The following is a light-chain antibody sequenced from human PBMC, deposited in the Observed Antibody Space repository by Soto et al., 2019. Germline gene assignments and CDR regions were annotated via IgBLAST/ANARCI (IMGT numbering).Light chain of an antibody. CDR3: QTWGTGFQF. Sequence: QSVLTQSPSASASLGASVKLTRTLSSGHSSYAIAWHQKQPGKGPRYLMDLNNDGSHTKGDGIPDRFSGSSSGADRFLIISSLQSEDEADYYCQTWGTGFQFFGGGTKLTV. CDR1: SGHSSYA. CDR2: LNNDGSH. V-gene: IGLV4-69*01. J-gene: IGLJ2*01.